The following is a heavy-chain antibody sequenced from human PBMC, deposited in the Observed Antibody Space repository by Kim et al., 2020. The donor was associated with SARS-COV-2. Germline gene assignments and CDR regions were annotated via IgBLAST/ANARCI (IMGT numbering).Heavy chain of an antibody. Sequence: GGSLRLSCAASGFTFSSSWMSWVRQAPGKGLEWVANIKQDGSEKYYVDSVKGRFTISRDNAKNSLYLQMNSLRVEDTAVYYCARDGPNWFGEEGAFFSWG. V-gene: IGHV3-7*01. D-gene: IGHD3-10*01. J-gene: IGHJ3*02. CDR3: ARDGPNWFGEEGAFFS. CDR2: IKQDGSEK. CDR1: GFTFSSSW.